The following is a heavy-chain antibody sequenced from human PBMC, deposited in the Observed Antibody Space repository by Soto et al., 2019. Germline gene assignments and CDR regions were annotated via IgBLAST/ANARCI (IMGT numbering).Heavy chain of an antibody. V-gene: IGHV1-18*01. CDR3: ARGGSSWSAEYYQH. CDR2: IRGYNGKT. D-gene: IGHD6-13*01. Sequence: QVQLVQSGAEVKKLGASVKVSCKASGYTFTNYGISWVRQAPGQGPEWMGWIRGYNGKTNYAKTLQGRVTMTTDTSTSTAYMELRSLRSDDTAVYYCARGGSSWSAEYYQHWGQGTLVIVSS. CDR1: GYTFTNYG. J-gene: IGHJ1*01.